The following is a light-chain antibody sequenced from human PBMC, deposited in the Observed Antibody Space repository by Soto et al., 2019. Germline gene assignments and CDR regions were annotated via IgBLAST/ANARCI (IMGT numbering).Light chain of an antibody. J-gene: IGKJ5*01. Sequence: EIVLTQSPATLSSSPGERATLSCRASQSVSSYLAWYHQKPGQAPRLLIYDASNTATGIPARFSGRGSGTDFPLTISSLEPEDFAVYYCQQRSNWPPITFGQGTRLEIK. CDR2: DAS. CDR3: QQRSNWPPIT. V-gene: IGKV3-11*01. CDR1: QSVSSY.